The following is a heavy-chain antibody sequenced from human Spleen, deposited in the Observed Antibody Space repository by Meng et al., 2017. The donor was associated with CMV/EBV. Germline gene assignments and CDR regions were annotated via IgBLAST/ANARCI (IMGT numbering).Heavy chain of an antibody. Sequence: QVQLPEAGPGLVKPSPTLSLTCTVSGGSISSGDYYWSWIRQPPGKGLEWIGYIYYSGSTYYNPSLKSRVTISVDTSKNQFSLKLSSVTAADTAVYYCGSSSWYTLGWFDPWGQGTLVTVSS. CDR1: GGSISSGDYY. CDR3: GSSSWYTLGWFDP. V-gene: IGHV4-30-4*08. D-gene: IGHD6-13*01. CDR2: IYYSGST. J-gene: IGHJ5*02.